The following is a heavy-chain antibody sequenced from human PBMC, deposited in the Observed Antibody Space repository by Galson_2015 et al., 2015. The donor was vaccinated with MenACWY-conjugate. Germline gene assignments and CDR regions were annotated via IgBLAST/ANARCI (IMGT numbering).Heavy chain of an antibody. CDR2: AYPGDSET. CDR1: GYSFTSYW. V-gene: IGHV5-51*03. Sequence: SGAEVKKPGESLTISCTGSGYSFTSYWIGWVSQMPGKGLEWMGMAYPGDSETRYTPSFHGQVTISADKSISTAYLQWISLKASDTAMYYCARGGFTYGDAFDIWGQGTMVTVSS. CDR3: ARGGFTYGDAFDI. J-gene: IGHJ3*02. D-gene: IGHD5-18*01.